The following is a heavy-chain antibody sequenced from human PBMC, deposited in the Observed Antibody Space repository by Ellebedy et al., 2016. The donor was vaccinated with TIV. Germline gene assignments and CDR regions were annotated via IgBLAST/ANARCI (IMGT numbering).Heavy chain of an antibody. V-gene: IGHV1-46*01. CDR2: INPSGGST. J-gene: IGHJ4*02. CDR3: ARGVGDGYNWRGGRYDY. D-gene: IGHD5-24*01. CDR1: GYTFTSYY. Sequence: ASVKVSCXASGYTFTSYYMHWVRQAPGQGLEWMGIINPSGGSTSYAQKFQGRVTMTRDTSTSTVYMELSSLRSEDTAVYYCARGVGDGYNWRGGRYDYWGQGTLVTVSS.